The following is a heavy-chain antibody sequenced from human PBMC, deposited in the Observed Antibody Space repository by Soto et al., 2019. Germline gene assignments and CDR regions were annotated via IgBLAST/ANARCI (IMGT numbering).Heavy chain of an antibody. V-gene: IGHV1-69*06. J-gene: IGHJ4*02. Sequence: QVQLVQSGAEVKKPGSSVKVSCKASGGTFSSYAISWVRQAPGQGLEWMGGIIPIFGTANYAQKFQGRVTITADKSTSTASWELSSLRSEDRAGYYCARGGYQLLVYYFDYWGQGTLVTVSS. CDR1: GGTFSSYA. CDR2: IIPIFGTA. CDR3: ARGGYQLLVYYFDY. D-gene: IGHD2-2*01.